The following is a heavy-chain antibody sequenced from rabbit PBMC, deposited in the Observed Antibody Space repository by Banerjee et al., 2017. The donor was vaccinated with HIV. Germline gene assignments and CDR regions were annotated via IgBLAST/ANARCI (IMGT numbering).Heavy chain of an antibody. V-gene: IGHV1S45*01. CDR3: ARDFTL. J-gene: IGHJ4*01. Sequence: QEQLVESGGGLVQPEGSLTLSCTASGIDFSRYYYLCWVRQAPGKGLEWIACIYVGDGSTYYASWAKGRFTISKTSSTTVTLQMTSLTAADTATYFCARDFTLWGPGTLVTVS. CDR1: GIDFSRYYY. CDR2: IYVGDGST.